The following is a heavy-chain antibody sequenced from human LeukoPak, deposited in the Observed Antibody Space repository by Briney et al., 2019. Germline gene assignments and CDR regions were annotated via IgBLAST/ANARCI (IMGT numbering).Heavy chain of an antibody. CDR1: GGSLSSFA. V-gene: IGHV1-69*13. CDR3: ARVRVVAGNGGFFLY. Sequence: GASVKVSCKASGGSLSSFALNWVRQTPGQGLEWMGGIIPIFGSTNYAQKFQVRVTITADESTNTAYMELNSLRSEDTGVYYCARVRVVAGNGGFFLYGGRGPLVTV. CDR2: IIPIFGST. J-gene: IGHJ1*01. D-gene: IGHD2-15*01.